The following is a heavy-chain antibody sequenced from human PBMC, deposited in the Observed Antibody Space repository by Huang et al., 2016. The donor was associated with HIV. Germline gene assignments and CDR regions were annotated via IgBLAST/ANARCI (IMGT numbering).Heavy chain of an antibody. Sequence: QVQLVQSGAEVKKPGSSVKVSCKASGGSFRNFAIGWVRQAPGQGLEWMGGIIPTLGTANYGQKFQGRVTIIADESTSTAYMELSSLRSEDTAVYYCATVDYYDTSGPQRGYFDNWGQGTLVTVSS. D-gene: IGHD3-22*01. J-gene: IGHJ4*02. V-gene: IGHV1-69*01. CDR1: GGSFRNFA. CDR2: IIPTLGTA. CDR3: ATVDYYDTSGPQRGYFDN.